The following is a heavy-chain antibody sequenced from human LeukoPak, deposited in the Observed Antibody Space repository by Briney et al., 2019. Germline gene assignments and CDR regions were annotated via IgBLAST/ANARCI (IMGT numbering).Heavy chain of an antibody. D-gene: IGHD6-13*01. CDR3: ARDFSSSWYIIYYYYGMDV. CDR2: ISYDGSNK. J-gene: IGHJ6*02. Sequence: GGSLRLSCAASGFTFSSYAMHWVRQAPGKGLEWVAVISYDGSNKYYADSVKGRFTISRDNSKNTLYLQMNSLRAEDTAVYYCARDFSSSWYIIYYYYGMDVWGQGTAVTVSS. V-gene: IGHV3-30-3*01. CDR1: GFTFSSYA.